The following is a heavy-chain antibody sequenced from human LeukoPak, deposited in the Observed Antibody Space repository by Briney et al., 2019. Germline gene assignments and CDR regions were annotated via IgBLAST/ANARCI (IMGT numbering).Heavy chain of an antibody. Sequence: PGGSLRLSCAASGFTFSSYAMSWVRQAPGKGLEWVSAISGSGGSTYYADSVKGRFTISRDNAKDTLYLQMTSLRVEDTAVYSCASLLTPYHGSGGGGMDVWGQGTTVTVSS. CDR3: ASLLTPYHGSGGGGMDV. J-gene: IGHJ6*02. D-gene: IGHD3-10*01. CDR2: ISGSGGST. V-gene: IGHV3-23*01. CDR1: GFTFSSYA.